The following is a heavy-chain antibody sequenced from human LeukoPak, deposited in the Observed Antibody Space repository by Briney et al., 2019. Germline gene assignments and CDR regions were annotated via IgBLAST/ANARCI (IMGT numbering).Heavy chain of an antibody. J-gene: IGHJ4*02. Sequence: AGGSLRLSCAASGFTFSSYAMSWVRQAPGKGLEWVSAISGSGGSTYYADSVKGRFTISRDNAKNSLYLQMNSLRAEDTAVYYCAREGIAAAGHFDYWGQGTLVTVSS. CDR2: ISGSGGST. D-gene: IGHD6-13*01. CDR3: AREGIAAAGHFDY. V-gene: IGHV3-23*01. CDR1: GFTFSSYA.